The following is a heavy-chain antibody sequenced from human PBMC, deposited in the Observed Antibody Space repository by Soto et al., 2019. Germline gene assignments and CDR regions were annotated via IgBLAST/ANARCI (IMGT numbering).Heavy chain of an antibody. V-gene: IGHV1-18*01. CDR1: GFTFTSYG. J-gene: IGHJ6*02. CDR3: ARIYRYGPDYYYYYGMDV. D-gene: IGHD5-18*01. CDR2: ISAYNGNT. Sequence: QVQLVQSGAEVKKPGASVKVSCKASGFTFTSYGISWVRQAPGQGLEWMGWISAYNGNTNYAQKLQGRVTMTTDATTSTAYMELRSLRSDDTAVYYCARIYRYGPDYYYYYGMDVWGQGTPVTVSS.